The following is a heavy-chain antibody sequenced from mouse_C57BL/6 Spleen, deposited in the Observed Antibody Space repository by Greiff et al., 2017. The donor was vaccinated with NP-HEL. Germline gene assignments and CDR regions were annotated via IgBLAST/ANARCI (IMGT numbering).Heavy chain of an antibody. D-gene: IGHD2-10*01. CDR3: AREGPTIHPGFYFDY. CDR2: IYPRSGNT. CDR1: GYTFTSYG. J-gene: IGHJ2*01. V-gene: IGHV1-81*01. Sequence: VQLQQSGAELARPGASVKLSCKASGYTFTSYGISWVKQRTGQGLEWIGEIYPRSGNTYYNEKFKGKATLTADKSSSTAYMELRSLTSEDSAVYFCAREGPTIHPGFYFDYWGQGTTLTVSS.